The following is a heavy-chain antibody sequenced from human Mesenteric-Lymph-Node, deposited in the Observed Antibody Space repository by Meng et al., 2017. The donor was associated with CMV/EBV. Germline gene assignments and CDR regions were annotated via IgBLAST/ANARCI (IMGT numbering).Heavy chain of an antibody. CDR2: ISASGGSS. CDR1: GFNFLNYA. Sequence: EVQLLESGGGLAQPGGSLRVSCAVSGFNFLNYAMTWVRQAPGKGLEWVSTISASGGSSYYADSVQGRFSVSRDNYKNTLYLQMTSLRAEDTAVYYCAKDPEGYWGQGTLVTVSS. V-gene: IGHV3-23*01. CDR3: AKDPEGY. J-gene: IGHJ4*02.